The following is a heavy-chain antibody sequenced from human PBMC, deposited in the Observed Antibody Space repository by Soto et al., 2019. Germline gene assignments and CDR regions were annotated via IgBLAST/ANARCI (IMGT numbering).Heavy chain of an antibody. CDR1: GFTFSSYG. CDR2: IWYDGSNK. CDR3: ARDLSGDYGALDT. D-gene: IGHD4-17*01. V-gene: IGHV3-33*01. Sequence: PGGSLRLSCAASGFTFSSYGMHWARQGPGKGLEWVAVIWYDGSNKVYADSVKGRFTISKDNSKSTLYLQMNSLRAEDTAVYYCARDLSGDYGALDTWGQGTMVTVSS. J-gene: IGHJ3*02.